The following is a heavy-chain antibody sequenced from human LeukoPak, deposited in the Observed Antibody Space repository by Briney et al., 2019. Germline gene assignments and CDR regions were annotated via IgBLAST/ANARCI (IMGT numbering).Heavy chain of an antibody. CDR3: ARDSSSGWFDAFDI. CDR2: IWYDGSNK. J-gene: IGHJ3*02. V-gene: IGHV3-33*01. Sequence: PGRSLRLSCAASGFIFSSYGMHWVRQAPGKGLEWVAVIWYDGSNKYYADSVKGRFTISRDNSKNTLYLQMNSLRPEDTAVYYCARDSSSGWFDAFDIWGQGTMVTVS. CDR1: GFIFSSYG. D-gene: IGHD6-19*01.